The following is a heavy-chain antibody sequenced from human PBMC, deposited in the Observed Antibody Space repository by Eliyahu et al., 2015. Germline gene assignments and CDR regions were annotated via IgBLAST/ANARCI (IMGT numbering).Heavy chain of an antibody. CDR3: TMEMLDVLTGFDY. J-gene: IGHJ4*02. Sequence: EVQLVESGGGFINPGGSLRLSCATSGFTFXTAWMSWVRQAPGKGLEWVGRIKSNSDGGTTAYAAPVKGRFNISRDDSKNTLYLQMNNLKTEDTAVYYCTMEMLDVLTGFDYWGQGALVAVSS. D-gene: IGHD3-9*01. V-gene: IGHV3-15*01. CDR1: GFTFXTAW. CDR2: IKSNSDGGTT.